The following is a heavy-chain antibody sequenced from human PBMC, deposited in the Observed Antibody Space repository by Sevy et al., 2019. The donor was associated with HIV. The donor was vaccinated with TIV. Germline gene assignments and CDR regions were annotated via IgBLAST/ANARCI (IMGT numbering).Heavy chain of an antibody. D-gene: IGHD5-18*01. V-gene: IGHV3-64*02. Sequence: GGSLRLSCAASGFSFSSYALHWVRQAPGKGLEYVSAISSNGGSTYYADSVKGRFTISRDNSKNTLYLQMGSVRAEDMAVYYCAREGGGGYSYSLDYWGQGTLVTVSS. CDR2: ISSNGGST. CDR3: AREGGGGYSYSLDY. J-gene: IGHJ4*02. CDR1: GFSFSSYA.